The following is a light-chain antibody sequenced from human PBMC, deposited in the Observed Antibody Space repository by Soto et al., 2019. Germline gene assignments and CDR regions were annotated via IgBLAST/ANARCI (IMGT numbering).Light chain of an antibody. Sequence: EIVLTQSPGTLSLSPGERATLSCRASQSVSSSYLAWYQQKPGQAPRLLIYGASSRATGIPDRISGSGSGTDFTRTISTLEPEDFAVYYCQQYGSSPPPFGQGTKLEIK. J-gene: IGKJ1*01. CDR1: QSVSSSY. CDR2: GAS. V-gene: IGKV3-20*01. CDR3: QQYGSSPPP.